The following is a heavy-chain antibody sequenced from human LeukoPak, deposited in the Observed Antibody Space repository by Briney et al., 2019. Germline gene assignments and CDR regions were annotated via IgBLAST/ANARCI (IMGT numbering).Heavy chain of an antibody. D-gene: IGHD4-17*01. CDR1: GFTFNNYA. V-gene: IGHV3-23*01. CDR2: ISRGGETT. Sequence: GGSLRLSCAASGFTFNNYAMNWVRQAPGRGLEWVSSISRGGETTYYADSAKGRFTISRDNSQNTLYLQMNSLRAEDTAVYYCARDYADYVGYFFFDYWGQGTLVTVSS. J-gene: IGHJ4*02. CDR3: ARDYADYVGYFFFDY.